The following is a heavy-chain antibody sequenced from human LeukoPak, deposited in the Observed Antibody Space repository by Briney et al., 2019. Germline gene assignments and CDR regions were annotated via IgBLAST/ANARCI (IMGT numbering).Heavy chain of an antibody. CDR1: GFNFNGYW. CDR2: TKEDESEK. D-gene: IGHD3-16*01. V-gene: IGHV3-7*01. J-gene: IGHJ5*02. CDR3: ARAWVGGLVP. Sequence: GGSLRLSCVASGFNFNGYWMSWVRQAPGKGLEWVAKTKEDESEKYYVDSVKGRFTISKDNARNSLYLQMNSLKAEDTAVYCCARAWVGGLVPWGQGTLVTVSS.